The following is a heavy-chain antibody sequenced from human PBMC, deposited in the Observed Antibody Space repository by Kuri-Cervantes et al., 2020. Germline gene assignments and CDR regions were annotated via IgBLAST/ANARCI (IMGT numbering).Heavy chain of an antibody. Sequence: GSLRLSCTVSGGSISDYYWNWIRQPPGEGLEYIGYIYYTGSTNYNPSLKSRVTISVDTSKNQFSLKLHPVTAADTAMYYCVRHSDKQVVVAAFDIWGQGTMVTVSS. CDR3: VRHSDKQVVVAAFDI. J-gene: IGHJ3*02. CDR1: GGSISDYY. CDR2: IYYTGST. V-gene: IGHV4-59*01. D-gene: IGHD6-6*01.